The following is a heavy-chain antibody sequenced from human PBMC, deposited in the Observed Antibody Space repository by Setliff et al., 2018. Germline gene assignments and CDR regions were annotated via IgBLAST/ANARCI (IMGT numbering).Heavy chain of an antibody. Sequence: SETLSLTCAVYGGSFSGYYWSWIRQPPGKGLEWIGEINHSGSTDYNPSLKSRVTISVDTSKNQCSLKLSSVTAADTAVYYCARAPGRRSGYDPYYFDYRGQGTLVTVSS. CDR2: INHSGST. J-gene: IGHJ4*02. V-gene: IGHV4-34*01. D-gene: IGHD5-12*01. CDR1: GGSFSGYY. CDR3: ARAPGRRSGYDPYYFDY.